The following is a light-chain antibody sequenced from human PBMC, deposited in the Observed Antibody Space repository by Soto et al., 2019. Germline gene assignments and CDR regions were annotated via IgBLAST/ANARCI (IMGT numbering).Light chain of an antibody. CDR3: QQRSNWLT. CDR2: GAS. V-gene: IGKV3-11*01. J-gene: IGKJ4*01. CDR1: ECVSSN. Sequence: DSECVSSNIACYQQKAGQAPSLLIYGASSRAPGIPDRFSGSGSGTDFTLTISSLEPEDFAVYYCQQRSNWLTFGGGTKVDIK.